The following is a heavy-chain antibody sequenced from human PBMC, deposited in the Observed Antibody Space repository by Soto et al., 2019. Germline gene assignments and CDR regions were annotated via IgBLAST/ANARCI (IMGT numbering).Heavy chain of an antibody. D-gene: IGHD2-8*01. CDR3: ARATDCTDGVCYLGYYYYYMDV. CDR1: GFTFSDYY. J-gene: IGHJ6*03. V-gene: IGHV3-11*01. CDR2: ISSRGSAI. Sequence: GGSLRLSCAASGFTFSDYYMSWIRQAPGKGLEWVSYISSRGSAIYYADSVKGRFTISRDNAKNSLYLQMNSLRAEDTAVYYCARATDCTDGVCYLGYYYYYMDVWGKGTTVTVSS.